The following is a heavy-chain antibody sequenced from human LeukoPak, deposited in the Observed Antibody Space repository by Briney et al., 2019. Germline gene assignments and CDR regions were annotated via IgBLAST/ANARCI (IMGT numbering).Heavy chain of an antibody. CDR2: ISAYNGNT. J-gene: IGHJ4*02. CDR3: ARDRPSKYCSSTSCHIHPDY. CDR1: GYTFTSYG. Sequence: ASVKVSCKASGYTFTSYGISWVRQAPGQGLEWMGWISAYNGNTNYAQKLQGRVTMTTDTSTSTAYMELRSLRSDDTAVYYCARDRPSKYCSSTSCHIHPDYWGQGTLVTVSS. V-gene: IGHV1-18*01. D-gene: IGHD2-2*02.